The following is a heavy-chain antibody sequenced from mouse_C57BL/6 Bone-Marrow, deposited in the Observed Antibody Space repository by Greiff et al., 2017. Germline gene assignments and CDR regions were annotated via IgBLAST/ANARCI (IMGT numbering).Heavy chain of an antibody. V-gene: IGHV1-26*01. Sequence: EVQRVESGPELVKPGASVKISCKASGYTFTDYYMNWVKQSHGKSLEWIGDINPNNGGTSYNQKFKGKATLTVDKSSSTAYMELRSLTSEDSAVYYCARGFFWFAYWGQGTLVTVSA. J-gene: IGHJ3*01. CDR2: INPNNGGT. CDR3: ARGFFWFAY. CDR1: GYTFTDYY.